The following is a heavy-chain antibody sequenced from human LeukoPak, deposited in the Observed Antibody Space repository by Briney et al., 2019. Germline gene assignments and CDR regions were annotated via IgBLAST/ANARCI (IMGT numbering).Heavy chain of an antibody. CDR3: ASSGPSALDY. CDR1: GFTFSRNA. V-gene: IGHV3-23*01. D-gene: IGHD3-10*01. CDR2: ISGSGGST. Sequence: PGGSLRLSCAASGFTFSRNAMSWVRQAPGKGLEWVSAISGSGGSTDYADSVKGRLTISRDNAKNSLYLQMNSLRDEDTAVYYCASSGPSALDYWGQGTLVTVSS. J-gene: IGHJ4*02.